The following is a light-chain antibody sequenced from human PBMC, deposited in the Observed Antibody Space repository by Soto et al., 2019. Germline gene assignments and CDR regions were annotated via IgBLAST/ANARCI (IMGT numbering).Light chain of an antibody. CDR3: QQSYSAPRT. CDR1: QDIRSD. CDR2: AAS. Sequence: DIPMTQSPSSLSASVGDRVTITCRASQDIRSDLGWYQQKPGKAPKLLIYAASSLQSGVPSRFSGSGSGTDFTLTISSLQPEDFASYYCQQSYSAPRTFGQGTKVEIK. V-gene: IGKV1-39*01. J-gene: IGKJ1*01.